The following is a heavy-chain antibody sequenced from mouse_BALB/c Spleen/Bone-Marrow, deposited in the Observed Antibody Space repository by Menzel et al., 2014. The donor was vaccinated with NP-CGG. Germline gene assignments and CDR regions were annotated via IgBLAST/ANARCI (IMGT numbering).Heavy chain of an antibody. J-gene: IGHJ2*01. CDR2: IWAGGST. CDR3: ARDYGYYKDVGDY. Sequence: VKVVESGPGLVAPSQSLSITCTVSGFSLTSYALHWVRQPPGKGLEWLGVIWAGGSTNYNSALMSRLNISKDNSKSQVSLKMNSLQTDDTAVYYCARDYGYYKDVGDYWGQGTTLTVSS. CDR1: GFSLTSYA. V-gene: IGHV2-9*02. D-gene: IGHD2-12*01.